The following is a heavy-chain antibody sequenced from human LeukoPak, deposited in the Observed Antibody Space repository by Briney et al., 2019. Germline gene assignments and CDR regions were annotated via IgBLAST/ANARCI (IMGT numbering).Heavy chain of an antibody. V-gene: IGHV4-59*11. CDR3: ARVWFGDGNWFDP. CDR1: GGSISNHY. D-gene: IGHD3-10*01. CDR2: IYYSGST. Sequence: SETLSLTCTVSGGSISNHYWSWIRQPPGKGLEWIGYIYYSGSTNYNPSLKSRVTISVDTSKNQFSLKLSSVTAADTAVYYCARVWFGDGNWFDPWGQGTLVTVSS. J-gene: IGHJ5*02.